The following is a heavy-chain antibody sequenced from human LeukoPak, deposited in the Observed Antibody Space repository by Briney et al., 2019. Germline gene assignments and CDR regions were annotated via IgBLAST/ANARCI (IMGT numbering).Heavy chain of an antibody. CDR1: GFTFSSYG. CDR3: ARVSGSGSYAWYYDL. Sequence: PGSYLRLSCAASGFTFSSYGMVWVRQAPGKGLEWVSIIWYNGGKKDYADSVKGRFTVSKDNSKNMLFLEMNSLRAEDTAVYYCARVSGSGSYAWYYDLWGRGSLVTVS. V-gene: IGHV3-33*01. J-gene: IGHJ2*01. D-gene: IGHD1-26*01. CDR2: IWYNGGKK.